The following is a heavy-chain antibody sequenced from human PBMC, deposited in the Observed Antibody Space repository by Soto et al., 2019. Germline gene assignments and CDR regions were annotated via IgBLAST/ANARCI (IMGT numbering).Heavy chain of an antibody. CDR3: ARDQSGSYLFDY. V-gene: IGHV1-69*13. Sequence: ASVKVSCKASGGTFSSYAISWVRQAPGQGLEWMGGIIPIFGTANYAQKFQGRVTITADESTSTAYMELSSLRSEDTAVYYCARDQSGSYLFDYWGQGTLVTVSS. CDR2: IIPIFGTA. D-gene: IGHD1-26*01. CDR1: GGTFSSYA. J-gene: IGHJ4*02.